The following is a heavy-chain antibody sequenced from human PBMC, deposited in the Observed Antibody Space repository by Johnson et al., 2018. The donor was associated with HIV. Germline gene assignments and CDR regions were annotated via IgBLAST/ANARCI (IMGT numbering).Heavy chain of an antibody. Sequence: QVQLVESGGGVVQPGRSLRLSCAASGFSFNSYAMHWVRQAPGKGLEWVAVLSYAGTNTWYADSMKGRFTISRDNSKNTMYLQLNSLRPEDTAVYYCVKDRGGRFSGSYLSLRVGAFDIWGQGTLVTVSS. CDR3: VKDRGGRFSGSYLSLRVGAFDI. V-gene: IGHV3-30*04. CDR2: LSYAGTNT. D-gene: IGHD1-26*01. J-gene: IGHJ3*02. CDR1: GFSFNSYA.